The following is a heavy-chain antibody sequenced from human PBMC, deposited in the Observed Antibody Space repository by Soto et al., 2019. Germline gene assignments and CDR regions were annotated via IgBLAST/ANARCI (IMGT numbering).Heavy chain of an antibody. D-gene: IGHD1-7*01. V-gene: IGHV1-46*03. CDR2: INPSGGST. J-gene: IGHJ4*02. CDR3: ARDLLGITGTCTFDY. Sequence: GASVKVSCKASGYTFTSYYMHWVRQAPGQGLEWMGIINPSGGSTSYAQKFQGRVTMTRDTSTSTVYMELSSLRSEDTAVYYCARDLLGITGTCTFDYWGQGTLVTVSS. CDR1: GYTFTSYY.